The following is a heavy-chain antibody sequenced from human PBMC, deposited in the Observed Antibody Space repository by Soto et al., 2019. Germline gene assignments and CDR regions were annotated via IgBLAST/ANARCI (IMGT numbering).Heavy chain of an antibody. J-gene: IGHJ4*01. CDR3: VHSPNVAVDH. V-gene: IGHV4-34*01. Sequence: PLEPLSLTCVVYGESFGGFYWSWVRQSPGKGLEWIGEISQTETTAYSPSLKSRVSISADTSKKQFSLTLTSVTAADTAVYYCVHSPNVAVDHWGHGTLVTVSS. D-gene: IGHD2-15*01. CDR2: ISQTETT. CDR1: GESFGGFY.